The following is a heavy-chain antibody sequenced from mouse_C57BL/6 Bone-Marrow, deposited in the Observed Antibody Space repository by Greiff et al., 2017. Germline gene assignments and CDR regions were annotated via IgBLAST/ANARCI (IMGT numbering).Heavy chain of an antibody. CDR1: DSEVFPIAY. CDR2: ILPGSGST. Sequence: VQLQQSGSELRSPGSSVKLSCKDFDSEVFPIAYMSWVRQKPGHGFEWIGGILPGSGSTIYGEKFEDKATLDADTLSNTAYLELNSLTSEDSAIYYCARVTTVVALYAMDYWGQGTSVTVSS. D-gene: IGHD1-1*01. V-gene: IGHV15-2*01. J-gene: IGHJ4*01. CDR3: ARVTTVVALYAMDY.